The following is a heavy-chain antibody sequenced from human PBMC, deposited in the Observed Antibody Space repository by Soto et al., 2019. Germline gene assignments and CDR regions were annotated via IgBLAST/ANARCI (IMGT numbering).Heavy chain of an antibody. V-gene: IGHV1-2*02. CDR3: GLEPTGTGGFDY. D-gene: IGHD7-27*01. CDR2: IDLDIGDT. CDR1: GHTFTGHH. Sequence: ASVKVSCKASGHTFTGHHMHWVRQAPGQGLEWMGLIDLDIGDTKYAQKFQGRITSTSDTSIATAYMELRGLRSDDTAVYYCGLEPTGTGGFDYWGQGTLVTVSS. J-gene: IGHJ4*02.